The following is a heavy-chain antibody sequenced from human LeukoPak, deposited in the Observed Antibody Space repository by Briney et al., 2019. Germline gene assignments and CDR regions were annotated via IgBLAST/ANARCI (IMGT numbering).Heavy chain of an antibody. D-gene: IGHD3-10*01. Sequence: PSETLSLTCTVSGGSISSGSYYWSWLRQPAGTGLEWIGRIYTSGSTNYNPSLKSRVTISVDTSKNQFSLKLSSVTAADTAVYYCARLVRNTMVRGAYYYYYYMDVWGKGTTVTISS. J-gene: IGHJ6*03. CDR3: ARLVRNTMVRGAYYYYYYMDV. CDR2: IYTSGST. V-gene: IGHV4-61*02. CDR1: GGSISSGSYY.